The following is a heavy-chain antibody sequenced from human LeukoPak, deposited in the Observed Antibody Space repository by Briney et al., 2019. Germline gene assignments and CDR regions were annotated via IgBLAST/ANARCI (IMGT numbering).Heavy chain of an antibody. Sequence: GESLKISCKGSGYNFANSRIGWVRQMPGKGLEWMGPINPGDSETAYSPSFKGQVTILVDKSTTTAYLQWSSLEVSDTGIYYCARHGDGFRYWGQGTLVTISS. V-gene: IGHV5-51*01. J-gene: IGHJ4*02. CDR2: INPGDSET. CDR3: ARHGDGFRY. D-gene: IGHD2-21*02. CDR1: GYNFANSR.